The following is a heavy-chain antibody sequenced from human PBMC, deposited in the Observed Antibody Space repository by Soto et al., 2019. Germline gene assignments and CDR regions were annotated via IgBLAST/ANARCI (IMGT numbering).Heavy chain of an antibody. V-gene: IGHV3-30-3*01. D-gene: IGHD2-21*01. CDR1: GFTFSSYA. Sequence: GGSLRLSWAASGFTFSSYAMHWVRQAPGKGLEWVAVISYDGSNKYYADSVKGRFTISRDNSKNTLYLQMNSLRAEDTAVYYCARDQSTLPLDALCDYWGQGTLVTVSS. CDR2: ISYDGSNK. J-gene: IGHJ4*02. CDR3: ARDQSTLPLDALCDY.